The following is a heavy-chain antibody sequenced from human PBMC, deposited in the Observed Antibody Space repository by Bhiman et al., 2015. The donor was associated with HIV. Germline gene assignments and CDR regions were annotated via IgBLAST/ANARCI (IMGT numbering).Heavy chain of an antibody. CDR2: IWYDGSNK. CDR3: AKDRGSPGIPAAFDI. D-gene: IGHD1-26*01. J-gene: IGHJ3*02. CDR1: GFRFSSYG. Sequence: QVQLVESGGGVVQPGGSLRLSCAASGFRFSSYGMHWVRQAPGKGLEWVAVIWYDGSNKYYADSVKGRFTISRDNSKNTLFLQMNSLRAEDTALYYCAKDRGSPGIPAAFDIWGQGTMVTVSS. V-gene: IGHV3-33*06.